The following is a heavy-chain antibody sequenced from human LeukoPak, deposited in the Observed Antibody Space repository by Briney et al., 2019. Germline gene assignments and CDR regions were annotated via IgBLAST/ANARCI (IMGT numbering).Heavy chain of an antibody. J-gene: IGHJ4*02. Sequence: SETLSLTCAVYGGSFSGYYWSWIRQPPGKGLEWVGEINHSGSTNYNPSLKSRVTISVDTSKNQFSLKLSSVTAADTAVYYCARVRGVSGPWGQGTLVTVSS. CDR2: INHSGST. CDR1: GGSFSGYY. CDR3: ARVRGVSGP. V-gene: IGHV4-34*01. D-gene: IGHD3-10*01.